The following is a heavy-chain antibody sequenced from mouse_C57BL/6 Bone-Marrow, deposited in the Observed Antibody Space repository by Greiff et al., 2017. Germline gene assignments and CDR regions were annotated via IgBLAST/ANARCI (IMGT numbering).Heavy chain of an antibody. D-gene: IGHD4-1*02. Sequence: QVQLQQPGSELVMPGASVKLSCKASGYPFTSYWMHWVKQRPGQGLEWIGEIDPSDSYTNYNQKFKGKSTLTVDKSSSTAYMQLSSLSSEDSAVYYCARSNWVYAMDYWGQGTSVTVSS. CDR1: GYPFTSYW. J-gene: IGHJ4*01. CDR2: IDPSDSYT. CDR3: ARSNWVYAMDY. V-gene: IGHV1-69*01.